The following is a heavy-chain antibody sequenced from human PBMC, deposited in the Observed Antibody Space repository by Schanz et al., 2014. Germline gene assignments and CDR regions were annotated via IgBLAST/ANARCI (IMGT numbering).Heavy chain of an antibody. CDR3: TKGLLPVRALADVFDV. Sequence: VQLVESGGGVVQPGRSLRLSCAASGFTFSNHGMHWVRQSPGKGLEWVALIWYDGSNEYYADSVKGRFTISRDNPKKTLYLQMSSLRAEDTALYYCTKGLLPVRALADVFDVWGQGTMVTVSP. CDR1: GFTFSNHG. CDR2: IWYDGSNE. V-gene: IGHV3-33*06. D-gene: IGHD2-21*01. J-gene: IGHJ3*01.